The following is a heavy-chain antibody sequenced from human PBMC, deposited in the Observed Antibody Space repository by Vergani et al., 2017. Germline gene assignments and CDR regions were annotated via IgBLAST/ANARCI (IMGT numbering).Heavy chain of an antibody. V-gene: IGHV3-74*01. CDR2: IKSDGSIT. Sequence: VQLPQWGAGLLKPSETLSLTCAVYGGSFSGYWMHWVRQSPEKGLVWVSRIKSDGSITNYADSVKGRFTISRDNAKNTLYLEMNSLRGDDTAIYYCVRARCSGPCFMSNWFDSWGQGTLVTVSS. CDR1: GGSFSGYW. J-gene: IGHJ5*01. D-gene: IGHD5-12*01. CDR3: VRARCSGPCFMSNWFDS.